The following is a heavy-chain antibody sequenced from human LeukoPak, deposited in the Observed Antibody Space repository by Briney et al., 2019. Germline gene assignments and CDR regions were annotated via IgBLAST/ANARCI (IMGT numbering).Heavy chain of an antibody. CDR1: GGSISSSSYY. D-gene: IGHD5-24*01. CDR3: ARARRDGYNYRYYFDY. J-gene: IGHJ4*02. CDR2: IYYSGST. Sequence: SETLPLTCTVSGGSISSSSYYWGWIRQPPGKGLEWIGSIYYSGSTYYNPSLKSRVTISVDTSKNQFSLKLSSVTAADTAVYYCARARRDGYNYRYYFDYWGQGTLVTVSS. V-gene: IGHV4-39*07.